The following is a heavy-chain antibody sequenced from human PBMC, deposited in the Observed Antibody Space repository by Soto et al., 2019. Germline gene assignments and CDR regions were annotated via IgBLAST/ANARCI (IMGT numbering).Heavy chain of an antibody. J-gene: IGHJ6*02. CDR3: ARVRFPAHPASYYYYGMDV. CDR1: GGSISSGDYY. D-gene: IGHD2-2*01. V-gene: IGHV4-30-4*01. CDR2: IYYSGST. Sequence: QVQLQESGPGLVKPSQTLSLTCTVSGGSISSGDYYWSWIRQPPGKGLEWIGYIYYSGSTYYNPSLKRRVTISVDTYKNQFSLKLSSVTAADTAVYYCARVRFPAHPASYYYYGMDVWGQGTTFTVSS.